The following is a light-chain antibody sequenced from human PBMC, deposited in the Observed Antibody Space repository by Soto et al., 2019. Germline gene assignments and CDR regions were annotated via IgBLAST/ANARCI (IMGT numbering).Light chain of an antibody. V-gene: IGKV1-39*01. Sequence: DFQINLSTSSLSASVGDTVTITCRASQDIGTFLNWYQQKRGKAPKLLIYAASDLLSGVSSRFSGSGSGTDFTLTISSLQPEDFATYYCQQSYSTPQITFGPGTKVDMK. CDR3: QQSYSTPQIT. CDR2: AAS. J-gene: IGKJ3*01. CDR1: QDIGTF.